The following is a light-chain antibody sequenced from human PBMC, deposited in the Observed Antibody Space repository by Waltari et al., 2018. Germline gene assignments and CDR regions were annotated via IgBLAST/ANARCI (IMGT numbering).Light chain of an antibody. CDR1: QSVLYNSNDKNY. V-gene: IGKV4-1*01. Sequence: DIVMTQSPDSLAVSLGERATINCKSSQSVLYNSNDKNYLAGYQQKPGQPPKLLIYWASTRGSGVPDRFSGSGSGTDFILTISSLQAEDVAVYYCQQYYRSRTFGQGTKVEIK. J-gene: IGKJ1*01. CDR3: QQYYRSRT. CDR2: WAS.